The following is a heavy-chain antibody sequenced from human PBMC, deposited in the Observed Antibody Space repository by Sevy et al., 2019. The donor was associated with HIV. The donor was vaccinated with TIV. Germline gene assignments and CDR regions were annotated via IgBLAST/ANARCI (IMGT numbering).Heavy chain of an antibody. V-gene: IGHV4-39*01. J-gene: IGHJ2*01. CDR2: LYSTGSR. CDR3: ATPRASDRNEGTGGYFDI. Sequence: SETLSLTCTVSGGSISTSSYYWGWIRQPPGKGLEWIGSLYSTGSRSYSPSLQSRVTISVDSSRNLFSLKLTSVTAADTAVYYCATPRASDRNEGTGGYFDIWGRGTLVTVSS. CDR1: GGSISTSSYY. D-gene: IGHD1-1*01.